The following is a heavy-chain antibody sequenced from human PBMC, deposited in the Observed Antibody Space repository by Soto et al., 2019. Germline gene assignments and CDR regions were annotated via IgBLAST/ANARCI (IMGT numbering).Heavy chain of an antibody. CDR1: GFTFSSYG. D-gene: IGHD3-10*01. CDR3: AKDRMGAWVRRYFDY. V-gene: IGHV3-30*18. CDR2: ISYDGSNK. J-gene: IGHJ4*02. Sequence: QVQLVESGGGVVQPGKSLRLSCAGSGFTFSSYGMDWVRQAPGKGLEWVAVISYDGSNKYYADSVKGRFTISRDNSKNTLYLQMSSLRADDTAVYYCAKDRMGAWVRRYFDYWGQGTLVTVSS.